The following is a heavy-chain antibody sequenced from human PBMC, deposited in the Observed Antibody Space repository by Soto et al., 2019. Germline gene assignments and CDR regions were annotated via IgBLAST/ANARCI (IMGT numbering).Heavy chain of an antibody. CDR1: GGTFYTYT. Sequence: SVKVSCKASGGTFYTYTFSWVRQAPGQGLEWMGSITPIYPTTNYAEKFQGRLTVTADGSTNTAYMELNSLTSEDTAVYYCARIPRYSFPTSDDLDSWGQATLVTVSS. V-gene: IGHV1-69*13. J-gene: IGHJ4*02. CDR3: ARIPRYSFPTSDDLDS. D-gene: IGHD5-18*01. CDR2: ITPIYPTT.